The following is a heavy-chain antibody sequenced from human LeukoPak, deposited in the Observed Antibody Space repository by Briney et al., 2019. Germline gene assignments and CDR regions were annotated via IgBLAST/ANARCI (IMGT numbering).Heavy chain of an antibody. Sequence: ASVKVSCKASGYRFTDYYMHWVRQAPGQGLEWTGWINPDSATTNYAQKFQGRVTMTRDTSISTAYMELSSLRSDDTAVYYCARVSRDSRGYYYGYWGQGTLVTVSS. D-gene: IGHD3-22*01. CDR2: INPDSATT. J-gene: IGHJ4*02. V-gene: IGHV1-2*02. CDR1: GYRFTDYY. CDR3: ARVSRDSRGYYYGY.